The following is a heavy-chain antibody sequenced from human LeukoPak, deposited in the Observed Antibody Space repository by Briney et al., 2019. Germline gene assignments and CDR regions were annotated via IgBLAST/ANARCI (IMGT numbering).Heavy chain of an antibody. J-gene: IGHJ3*02. CDR3: ARGMVRTLPTAFDI. V-gene: IGHV4-34*01. CDR2: INHSGST. CDR1: GGSFSGYY. D-gene: IGHD3-10*01. Sequence: SETLSLTCAVYGGSFSGYYWSWIRQPPGKGLEWIGEINHSGSTNYNPSLKSRVTISVDTSKNQFSLSLKSVTAADTAVYYCARGMVRTLPTAFDIWGQGTMVTVSS.